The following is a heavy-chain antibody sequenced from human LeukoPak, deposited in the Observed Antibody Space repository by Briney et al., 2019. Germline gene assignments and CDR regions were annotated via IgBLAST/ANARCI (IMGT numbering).Heavy chain of an antibody. Sequence: GGSLRLSCAASGLTFSSYAMSWVRQAPGKGLEWVSAISGSGGSTYYADSVKGRFTISRDNSKNTLYLQMNSLRPEDTAVYYCAQTVGQRGSLTIFGVVRYWGQGTLVAVSS. D-gene: IGHD3-3*01. CDR2: ISGSGGST. J-gene: IGHJ4*02. CDR3: AQTVGQRGSLTIFGVVRY. CDR1: GLTFSSYA. V-gene: IGHV3-23*01.